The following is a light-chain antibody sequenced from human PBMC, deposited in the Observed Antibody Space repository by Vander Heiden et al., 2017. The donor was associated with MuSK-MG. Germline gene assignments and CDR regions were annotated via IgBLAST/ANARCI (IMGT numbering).Light chain of an antibody. V-gene: IGLV1-40*01. CDR1: SSNIGAGYD. CDR3: QSYDSSLSVHYV. J-gene: IGLJ1*01. CDR2: GNS. Sequence: QSVLTQPPSVSGAPGQRVTISCTGSSSNIGAGYDVHWYQQLPGTAPKLLIYGNSNRPSGGPDRFSGSKSGTSASLAITGLQAEDEADYYCQSYDSSLSVHYVFGTGTKVTVL.